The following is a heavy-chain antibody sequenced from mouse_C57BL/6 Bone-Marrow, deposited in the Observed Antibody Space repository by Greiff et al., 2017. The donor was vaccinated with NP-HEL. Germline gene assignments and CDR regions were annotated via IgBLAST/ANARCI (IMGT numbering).Heavy chain of an antibody. V-gene: IGHV3-6*01. CDR1: GYSITSGYY. J-gene: IGHJ3*01. CDR3: ASLLRILFAY. CDR2: ISYDGSN. D-gene: IGHD1-1*01. Sequence: VQLQQSGPGLVKPSQSLSLTCSVTGYSITSGYYWNWIRQFPGNKLEWMGYISYDGSNNYNPSLKNRISITRDTSKNQFFLKLNSVTTEDTATYYSASLLRILFAYWGQGTLVTVSA.